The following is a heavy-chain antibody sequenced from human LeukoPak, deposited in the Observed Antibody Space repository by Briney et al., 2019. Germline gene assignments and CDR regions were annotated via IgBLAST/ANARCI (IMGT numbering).Heavy chain of an antibody. CDR3: ARVREMATIPWFDP. Sequence: SETLSLTCTVSGGSISSYYWSWIRQPPGKGLGWIGYIYYSGSTNYNPSLKSRVTISVDTSKNQFSLKLSSVTAADTAVYYCARVREMATIPWFDPWGQGTLATVSS. J-gene: IGHJ5*02. CDR1: GGSISSYY. D-gene: IGHD5-24*01. V-gene: IGHV4-59*01. CDR2: IYYSGST.